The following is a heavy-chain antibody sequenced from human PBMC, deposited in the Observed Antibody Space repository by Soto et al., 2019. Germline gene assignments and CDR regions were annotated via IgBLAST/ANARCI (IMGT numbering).Heavy chain of an antibody. Sequence: QVQLVESGGGLVKPGGSLRLSCAASGFTFSDYYMSWIRQAPGKGLEWVSYISSSSSYTNYADSVKGRFTISRDNAKNSLSLQMNSLRAEDTAVYDCAREMAVGYSYGYCWGQGTLVTVS. CDR1: GFTFSDYY. CDR3: AREMAVGYSYGYC. J-gene: IGHJ4*02. CDR2: ISSSSSYT. D-gene: IGHD5-18*01. V-gene: IGHV3-11*06.